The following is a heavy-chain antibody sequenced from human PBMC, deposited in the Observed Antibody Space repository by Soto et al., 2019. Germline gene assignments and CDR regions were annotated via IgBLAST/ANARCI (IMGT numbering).Heavy chain of an antibody. Sequence: QVQLVQSGAEVKKPGSSVKVSCKASGGTFSSYAISWVRQAPGQGLEWMGGIIPIFGTANYAQKFQGRVTLTADESTSTAYMELSSMRSEDTAVDYCASSTYYDFWSGYYKANAFDIWGQGTMVTVSS. CDR2: IIPIFGTA. J-gene: IGHJ3*02. CDR3: ASSTYYDFWSGYYKANAFDI. CDR1: GGTFSSYA. D-gene: IGHD3-3*01. V-gene: IGHV1-69*01.